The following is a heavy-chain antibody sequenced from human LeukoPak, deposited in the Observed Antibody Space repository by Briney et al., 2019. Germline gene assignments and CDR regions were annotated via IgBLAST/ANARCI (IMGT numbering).Heavy chain of an antibody. CDR1: GFTFSNAW. Sequence: GGSLRLSCAASGFTFSNAWMSWVRQAPGKGLEWVGRIKSKTDGGTTDYAAPVKGRFTISRDDSKNTLYLQMNSLKTEDTAVYYCTTMAFLSGSYPWYWGQGTLVTVSS. CDR2: IKSKTDGGTT. V-gene: IGHV3-15*01. J-gene: IGHJ4*02. CDR3: TTMAFLSGSYPWY. D-gene: IGHD1-26*01.